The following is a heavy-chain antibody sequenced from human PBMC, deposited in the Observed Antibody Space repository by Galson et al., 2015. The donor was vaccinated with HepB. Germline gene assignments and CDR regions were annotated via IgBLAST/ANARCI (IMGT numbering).Heavy chain of an antibody. V-gene: IGHV1-69*13. CDR2: IIPIFGTA. D-gene: IGHD5-24*01. J-gene: IGHJ4*02. Sequence: SVKVSCKASGGTFSSYAISWVRQAPGQGLEWMGGIIPIFGTANYAQKFQGRVTITADESTSTAYMELSSLRSEDTAVYYCARGGDGYNYNFDSWGQGTLVTVSS. CDR3: ARGGDGYNYNFDS. CDR1: GGTFSSYA.